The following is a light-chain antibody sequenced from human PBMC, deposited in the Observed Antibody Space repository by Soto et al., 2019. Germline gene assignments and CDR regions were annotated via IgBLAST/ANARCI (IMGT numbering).Light chain of an antibody. CDR2: DAS. Sequence: EIVLTQSPATLSLSPGERATLSCRASQSVSSSLAWYQQRPGQAPRLLIYDASNRATGIPARFSGSGSGKDFTLTISSLEPDDFAVYSWQQRSNWPLTFGGGTKVEIK. J-gene: IGKJ4*01. CDR1: QSVSSS. CDR3: QQRSNWPLT. V-gene: IGKV3-11*01.